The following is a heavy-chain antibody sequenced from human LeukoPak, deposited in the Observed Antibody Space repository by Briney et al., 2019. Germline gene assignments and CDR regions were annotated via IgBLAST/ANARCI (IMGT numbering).Heavy chain of an antibody. D-gene: IGHD5-12*01. CDR3: ARGGLPVYYYYMDV. J-gene: IGHJ6*03. CDR2: ISTSSSYI. Sequence: PGGSLRLSCAASGFTFSSYSMTWVRQAPGKGLEWVSFISTSSSYIYYADSMKGRFTISRDNAKNTLYLQMNSLRAEDTAVYYCARGGLPVYYYYMDVWGKGTTVTVSS. CDR1: GFTFSSYS. V-gene: IGHV3-21*01.